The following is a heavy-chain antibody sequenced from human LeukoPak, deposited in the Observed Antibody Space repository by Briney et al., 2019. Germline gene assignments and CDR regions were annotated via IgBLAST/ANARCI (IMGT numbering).Heavy chain of an antibody. Sequence: PVKVSCKASGGTFSSYAISWVRQAPGQGLEWMGRIIPIFGTANYAQKFQGRVTITADESTSTAYMKLSSLRSEDTAVYYCARGRSYLDAFDIWGQGTMVTVSS. V-gene: IGHV1-69*13. CDR2: IIPIFGTA. CDR3: ARGRSYLDAFDI. CDR1: GGTFSSYA. J-gene: IGHJ3*02. D-gene: IGHD1-26*01.